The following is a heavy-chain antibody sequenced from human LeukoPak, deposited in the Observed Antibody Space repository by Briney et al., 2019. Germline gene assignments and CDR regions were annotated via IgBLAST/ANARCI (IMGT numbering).Heavy chain of an antibody. V-gene: IGHV4-59*01. CDR1: GGSFSGYY. Sequence: SETLSLTCAVYGGSFSGYYWSWIRQPPGKGLEWIGYIYYSGSTNYNPSLKSRVTISVDTSKNQFSLKLSSVTAADTAVYYCARGRSSGWTYWGQGTLVTVSS. D-gene: IGHD6-19*01. CDR3: ARGRSSGWTY. CDR2: IYYSGST. J-gene: IGHJ4*02.